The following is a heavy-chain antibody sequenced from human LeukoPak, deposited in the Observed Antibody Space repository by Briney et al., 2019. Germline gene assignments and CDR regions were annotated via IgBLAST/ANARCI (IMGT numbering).Heavy chain of an antibody. CDR3: AITTAARSGFDP. Sequence: PSETLSLTCTVSGGSISSSSYYWGWIRQPPGKGLEWIGRIYTSGSTNYNPSLKSRVTMSVDTSKNQFSLKLSSVTAADTAVYYCAITTAARSGFDPWGQGTLVTVSS. CDR1: GGSISSSSYY. J-gene: IGHJ5*02. V-gene: IGHV4-39*07. D-gene: IGHD1-14*01. CDR2: IYTSGST.